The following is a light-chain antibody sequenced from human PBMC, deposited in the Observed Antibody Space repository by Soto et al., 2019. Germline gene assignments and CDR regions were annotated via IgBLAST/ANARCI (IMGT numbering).Light chain of an antibody. Sequence: QSVLTQPPSASGTPGQRVTISCSGSSSNIGSNAVNWYQQLPGTAPKLLIYTNNQRPSGVPDRFSGSKSGTSASLAISGLQSEDETDYYRAACDDSLNGPVFAGGTQLTVL. CDR3: AACDDSLNGPV. CDR1: SSNIGSNA. CDR2: TNN. J-gene: IGLJ2*01. V-gene: IGLV1-44*01.